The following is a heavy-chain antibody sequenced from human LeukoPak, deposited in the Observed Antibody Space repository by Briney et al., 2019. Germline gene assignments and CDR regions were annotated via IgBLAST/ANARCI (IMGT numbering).Heavy chain of an antibody. CDR2: IYYSGST. Sequence: SETLSLTCTVSGGSISSYYWSWIRQPPGKGLEWIGYIYYSGSTNYNPSLKSRVTISVDTSKNQFSLKLSSVTATDTAVYYCARIGYSSSWSFDPWGQGTLVTVSS. CDR3: ARIGYSSSWSFDP. CDR1: GGSISSYY. J-gene: IGHJ5*02. V-gene: IGHV4-59*12. D-gene: IGHD6-13*01.